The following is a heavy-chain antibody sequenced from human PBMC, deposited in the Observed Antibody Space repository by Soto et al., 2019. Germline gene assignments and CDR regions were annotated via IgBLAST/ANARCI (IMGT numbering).Heavy chain of an antibody. V-gene: IGHV4-34*01. Sequence: PSETLSLTCAVYGGSFSGYYWSWIRQPPGKGLEWIGEINHSGSTNYNPSLKSRVTISVDTSKNQFSLKLSSVTAADTAVYYCARGAGGYYDSSGYYSPYYFDYWGQGTLVTVSS. CDR2: INHSGST. D-gene: IGHD3-22*01. CDR1: GGSFSGYY. CDR3: ARGAGGYYDSSGYYSPYYFDY. J-gene: IGHJ4*02.